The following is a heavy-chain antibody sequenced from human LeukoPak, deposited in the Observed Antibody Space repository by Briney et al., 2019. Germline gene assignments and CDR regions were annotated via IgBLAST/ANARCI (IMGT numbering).Heavy chain of an antibody. V-gene: IGHV5-51*01. CDR3: ARKKYCSGSSCFVVTDPFEY. CDR2: IYPSDSDT. CDR1: GYIFASYW. Sequence: HGESLKISCKTAGYIFASYWIGWVRQMPGKGLEWMGIIYPSDSDTRYSPSFQGQVTFSVDQSTNTAFLQWSTLRASDSAIYYCARKKYCSGSSCFVVTDPFEYWGQGTHVIVSA. J-gene: IGHJ4*02. D-gene: IGHD2-2*01.